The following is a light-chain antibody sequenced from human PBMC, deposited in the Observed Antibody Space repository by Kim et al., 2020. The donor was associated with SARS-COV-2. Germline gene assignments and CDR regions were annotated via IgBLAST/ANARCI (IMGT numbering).Light chain of an antibody. Sequence: QSVTNSCTGTSSDVGGYNDVSWYHQHPGKAPKLMIYDVSKRPSGVPDRFSGSKSGNTASLTISGLQAEDEADYYCCSYAGSYTFYVFGTGTKVTVL. CDR1: SSDVGGYND. J-gene: IGLJ1*01. CDR2: DVS. V-gene: IGLV2-11*01. CDR3: CSYAGSYTFYV.